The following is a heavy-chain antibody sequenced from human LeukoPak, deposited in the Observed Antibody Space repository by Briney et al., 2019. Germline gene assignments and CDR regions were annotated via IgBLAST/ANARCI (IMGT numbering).Heavy chain of an antibody. J-gene: IGHJ2*01. CDR3: ARAHYDYVWGSYRPYWYFDL. CDR2: INHSGST. Sequence: SETLSLTCTVSGGSVSSYYWSWIRQPPGKGLEWMGEINHSGSTSYNPSLKSRVTISLDTSKNQFSLKLSSVTAADTAVYYCARAHYDYVWGSYRPYWYFDLWGRGTLVTVSS. D-gene: IGHD3-16*02. CDR1: GGSVSSYY. V-gene: IGHV4-34*01.